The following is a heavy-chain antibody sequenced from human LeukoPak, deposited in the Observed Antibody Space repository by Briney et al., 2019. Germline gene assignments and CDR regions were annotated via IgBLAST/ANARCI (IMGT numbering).Heavy chain of an antibody. D-gene: IGHD3-3*01. CDR2: ISYDGSNK. V-gene: IGHV3-30-3*01. Sequence: GRSLRLSCAASGFTFSSYAMHWVRQAPGKGLEWVAVISYDGSNKYYADSVKGRFTISRGNSKNTLYLQMNSLRAEDTAVYYCARDVGTTIFGVGISGTFDYWGQGTLVTVSS. J-gene: IGHJ4*02. CDR1: GFTFSSYA. CDR3: ARDVGTTIFGVGISGTFDY.